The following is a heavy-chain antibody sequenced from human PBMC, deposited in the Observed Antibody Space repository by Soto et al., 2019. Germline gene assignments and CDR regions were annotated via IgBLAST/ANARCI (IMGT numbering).Heavy chain of an antibody. CDR1: GFTFSSYS. V-gene: IGHV3-48*02. CDR2: ISSSSSTI. D-gene: IGHD3-22*01. J-gene: IGHJ4*02. CDR3: ATSQTVDSSGYYYPFDY. Sequence: GGSLRLSCAASGFTFSSYSMNWVRQAPGKGLEWVSYISSSSSTIYYADSVKGRFTISRDNAKNSLYLQMNSLRDEDTAVYYCATSQTVDSSGYYYPFDYWGQGTLVTVSS.